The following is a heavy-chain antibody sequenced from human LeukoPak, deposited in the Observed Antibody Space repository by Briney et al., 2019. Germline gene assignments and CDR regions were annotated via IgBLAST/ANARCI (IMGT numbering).Heavy chain of an antibody. D-gene: IGHD6-19*01. CDR1: GGSFSGYY. J-gene: IGHJ4*02. CDR3: TREGGGAEAAFDY. Sequence: PSETLSLTCAVYGGSFSGYYWSWIRQPPGKGLEWIGEINHSGSTNYNPSLKSRVTISVDTSKNQFSLKLSSVTAADTAVYYCTREGGGAEAAFDYWGQGALVTVSS. CDR2: INHSGST. V-gene: IGHV4-34*01.